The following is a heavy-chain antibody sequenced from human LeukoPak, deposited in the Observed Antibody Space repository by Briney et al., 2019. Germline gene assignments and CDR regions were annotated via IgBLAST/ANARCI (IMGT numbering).Heavy chain of an antibody. CDR1: GFTFSSHW. Sequence: GGSLRLSCAASGFTFSSHWMSWVRQAPGKGLEWVANIKQDGSEKYYVDSVKGRFTISRDNAKNSLYLQMNSLRAEDTAVYYCARSAAMVVWYFDYWGQGTLVTVSS. CDR3: ARSAAMVVWYFDY. V-gene: IGHV3-7*01. CDR2: IKQDGSEK. J-gene: IGHJ4*02. D-gene: IGHD5-18*01.